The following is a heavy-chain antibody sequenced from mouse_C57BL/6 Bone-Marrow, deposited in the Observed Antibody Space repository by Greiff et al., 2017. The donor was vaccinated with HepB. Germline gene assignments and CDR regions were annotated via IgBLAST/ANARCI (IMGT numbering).Heavy chain of an antibody. Sequence: VKLVESGAELARPGASVKLSCKASGYTFTSHGISWVKQRTGQGLEWIGEIYPRSGNTYYNEKFKGKATLTADKSSSTAYMELRSLTSEDSAVYFCAEVRDYYGSSYFYFDYWGQGTTLTVSS. CDR1: GYTFTSHG. CDR2: IYPRSGNT. J-gene: IGHJ2*01. D-gene: IGHD1-1*01. CDR3: AEVRDYYGSSYFYFDY. V-gene: IGHV1-81*01.